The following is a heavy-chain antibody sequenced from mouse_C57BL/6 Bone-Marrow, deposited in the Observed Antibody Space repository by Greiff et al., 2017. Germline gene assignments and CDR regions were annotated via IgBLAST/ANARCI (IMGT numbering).Heavy chain of an antibody. CDR1: YTFSRRVH. CDR2: GQGLEWLG. Sequence: QVQLQQSGPELARPWASVKISCQAFYTFSRRVHFAIRDTNYWLPWVKQRPGQGLEWLGAIYPGNGDHSYNPKFKGKAKLTADISSSTAYMQPSSLTSEYSASYYCAFYYDYGRPFAYWGQGTTLTVAS. D-gene: IGHD2-4*01. J-gene: IGHJ2*01. V-gene: IGHV1-87*01. CDR3: SEYSASYYCAFYYDYGRPFAY.